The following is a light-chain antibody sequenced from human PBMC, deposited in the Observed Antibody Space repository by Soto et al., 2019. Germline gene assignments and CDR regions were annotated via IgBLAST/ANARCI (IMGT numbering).Light chain of an antibody. CDR3: LQHNSYPWT. CDR2: VAS. V-gene: IGKV1-17*01. J-gene: IGKJ1*01. Sequence: DIQMTQSPSSLSASVGGRVTITCRASQGIANDLGWYQQKPGKAPKRLIYVASNLQSGVPSRFSGSGSGTEFALTISSLQPEDVATYYCLQHNSYPWTFGQGTKVEIK. CDR1: QGIAND.